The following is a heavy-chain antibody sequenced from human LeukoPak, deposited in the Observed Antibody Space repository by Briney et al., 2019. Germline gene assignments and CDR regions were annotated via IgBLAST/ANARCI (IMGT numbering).Heavy chain of an antibody. CDR2: IIPIFGTA. Sequence: SVKVSCKAAGGTFSSYAISWGRQAPGQGREWWGGIIPIFGTANYAQKFQGRVTIPTDESTSPAYMELSSLRSEDTAVYYCARDSSALGSGSYPNYYYYMDVWGKGTTVTVSS. V-gene: IGHV1-69*05. CDR1: GGTFSSYA. J-gene: IGHJ6*03. CDR3: ARDSSALGSGSYPNYYYYMDV. D-gene: IGHD1-26*01.